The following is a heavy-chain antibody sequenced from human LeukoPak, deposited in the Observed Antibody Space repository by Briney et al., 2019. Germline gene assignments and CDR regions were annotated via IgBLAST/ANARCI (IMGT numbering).Heavy chain of an antibody. Sequence: SETLSLTCTVSGGSISSYYWSWIRQPAGKGLEWIGRIYTSGSTNYNPSLKSRVTMSVDTPKNQFSLKLSSVTAADTAVYYCARSSCSGGSCYVRSPYYYYYMDVWGQGTLVTVSS. CDR3: ARSSCSGGSCYVRSPYYYYYMDV. V-gene: IGHV4-4*07. CDR1: GGSISSYY. J-gene: IGHJ6*03. D-gene: IGHD2-15*01. CDR2: IYTSGST.